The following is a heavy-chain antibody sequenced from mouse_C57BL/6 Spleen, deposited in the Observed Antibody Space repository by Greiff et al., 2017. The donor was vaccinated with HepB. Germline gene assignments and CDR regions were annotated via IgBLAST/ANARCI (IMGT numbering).Heavy chain of an antibody. Sequence: VQLQQSGPELVKPGASVKISCKASGYSFTGYYMNWVKQSPEKSLEWIGEINPSTGGTTYNQKFKAKATLTVDKSSSTAYMQLKSLTSEDSAVYYCARDYDYGFAYWGQGTLVTVSA. CDR1: GYSFTGYY. CDR3: ARDYDYGFAY. J-gene: IGHJ3*01. D-gene: IGHD2-4*01. CDR2: INPSTGGT. V-gene: IGHV1-42*01.